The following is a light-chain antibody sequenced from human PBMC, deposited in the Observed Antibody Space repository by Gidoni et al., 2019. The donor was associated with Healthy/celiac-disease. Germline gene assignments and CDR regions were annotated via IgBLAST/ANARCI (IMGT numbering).Light chain of an antibody. CDR2: EVS. CDR3: SSYTSSSTLGV. CDR1: SSDVGGYNY. J-gene: IGLJ1*01. Sequence: QSPLTQPSSVSRSPVQSITISCTGTSSDVGGYNYVSWYQQHPGKAPKLMIYEVSNRPAGVYNRFSGSKSGNTASLTISGLQAEDEADYYCSSYTSSSTLGVFGTGTKVTVL. V-gene: IGLV2-14*01.